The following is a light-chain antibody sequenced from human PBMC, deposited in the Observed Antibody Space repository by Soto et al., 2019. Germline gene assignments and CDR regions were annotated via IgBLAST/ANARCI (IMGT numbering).Light chain of an antibody. J-gene: IGKJ1*01. CDR2: DAS. CDR3: QQRSNWPRT. CDR1: QSVSSY. V-gene: IGKV3-11*01. Sequence: EIVLTQSPATLSLSPGERATLSCSASQSVSSYLAWYQQKPGQAPRLLIYDASNRATGIPARFSGSGSGTGFTLTISSLEPEDFAVYYCQQRSNWPRTFGQGTKVDIK.